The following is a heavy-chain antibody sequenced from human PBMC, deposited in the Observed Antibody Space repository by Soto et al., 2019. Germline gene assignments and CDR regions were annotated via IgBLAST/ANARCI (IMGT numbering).Heavy chain of an antibody. J-gene: IGHJ4*02. CDR1: GYTFTSYA. V-gene: IGHV1-3*01. CDR2: INAGNGNT. CDR3: ARDVSVTTPYYFDY. D-gene: IGHD4-4*01. Sequence: GASVKVSCKASGYTFTSYAMHWVRQAPGQRLEWMGWINAGNGNTKYSQKFQGRVTITRDTSASTAYMELSSLRSEDTAVYYCARDVSVTTPYYFDYWGQGTLVTVSS.